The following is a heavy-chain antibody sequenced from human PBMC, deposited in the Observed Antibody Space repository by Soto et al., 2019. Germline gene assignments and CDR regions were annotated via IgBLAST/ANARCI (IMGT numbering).Heavy chain of an antibody. CDR1: GFPFDDYT. Sequence: EVQLVESGGVVVQPGGSLRLSCAASGFPFDDYTMHWVRQAPGKGLEWVSLISWDGGSKYYADSVKGRFTISRDNSKNSLYLQMNSLSTEDTAFYYCARDVEMTLQRWGQGTLVTVSS. D-gene: IGHD2-21*02. CDR3: ARDVEMTLQR. V-gene: IGHV3-43*01. J-gene: IGHJ1*01. CDR2: ISWDGGSK.